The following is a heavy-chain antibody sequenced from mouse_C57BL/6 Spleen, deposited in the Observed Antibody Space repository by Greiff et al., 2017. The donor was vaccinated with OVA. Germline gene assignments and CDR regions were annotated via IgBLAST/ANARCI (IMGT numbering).Heavy chain of an antibody. V-gene: IGHV3-6*01. CDR3: ARDRWGTYAMDY. CDR2: ISYDGSN. J-gene: IGHJ4*01. Sequence: EVQLQESGPGLVKPSQSLSLTCSVTGYSITSGYYWNWIRQFPGNKLEWMGYISYDGSNNYNPSLKNRISITRDTSKNQFFLKLNSVTTEDTATYYCARDRWGTYAMDYWGQGTSVTVSS. D-gene: IGHD4-1*01. CDR1: GYSITSGYY.